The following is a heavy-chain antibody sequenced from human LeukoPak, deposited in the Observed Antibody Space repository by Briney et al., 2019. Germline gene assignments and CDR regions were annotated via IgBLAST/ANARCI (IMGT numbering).Heavy chain of an antibody. D-gene: IGHD6-19*01. Sequence: GASVKVSCKASGYTFTGYYMHWVRPAPGQGLEWMGWINPNSGGTNYAQKFQGRVTMTRDTSISTAYMELSRLRSDDTAVYYCATSPARHRSGWYHRWFDPWGQGTLVTVSS. V-gene: IGHV1-2*02. CDR3: ATSPARHRSGWYHRWFDP. CDR2: INPNSGGT. J-gene: IGHJ5*02. CDR1: GYTFTGYY.